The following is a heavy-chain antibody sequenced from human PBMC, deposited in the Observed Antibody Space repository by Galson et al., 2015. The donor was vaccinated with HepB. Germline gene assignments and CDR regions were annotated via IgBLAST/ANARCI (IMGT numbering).Heavy chain of an antibody. V-gene: IGHV3-30*18. D-gene: IGHD6-19*01. Sequence: SLRLSCAASGFTFSNYGMHWVRQAPGKGLEWVAVISYDGSNKYYADSVEGRFTISRDNSKNTLYLQMNSLRAEDTALYYCAKDPYLYSALAGTMAGFDYRGQGTLVTVSS. CDR2: ISYDGSNK. J-gene: IGHJ4*02. CDR3: AKDPYLYSALAGTMAGFDY. CDR1: GFTFSNYG.